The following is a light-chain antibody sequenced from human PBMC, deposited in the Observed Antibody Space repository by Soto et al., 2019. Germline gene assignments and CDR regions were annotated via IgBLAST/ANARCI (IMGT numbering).Light chain of an antibody. V-gene: IGLV2-14*01. Sequence: QSALTQPASVSGSPGQSITISCTGSSTDLGGNYVSWLQQHPGKAPKLIIFDVNNRPSGISNRFSGSKSANTASLTISGLQAEDEADYYCSSYTRMSTLMFGGGTKLTVL. CDR2: DVN. CDR3: SSYTRMSTLM. CDR1: STDLGGNY. J-gene: IGLJ3*02.